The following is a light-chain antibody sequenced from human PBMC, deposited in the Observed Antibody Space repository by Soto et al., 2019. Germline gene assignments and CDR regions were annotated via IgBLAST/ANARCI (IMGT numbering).Light chain of an antibody. Sequence: DIQMTQSPSSLSASVGDRVTITCRASQDISTYVNWFQKKPGKAPNLLIYAASTLESGVPSRFSGSGSGTHFTLTISSLQPEDFADYYCQESFSTPFIFGQGTRLEIK. CDR2: AAS. V-gene: IGKV1-39*01. CDR3: QESFSTPFI. J-gene: IGKJ5*01. CDR1: QDISTY.